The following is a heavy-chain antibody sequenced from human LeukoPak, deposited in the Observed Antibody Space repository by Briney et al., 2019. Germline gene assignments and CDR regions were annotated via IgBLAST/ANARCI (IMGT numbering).Heavy chain of an antibody. Sequence: PGGSLRLSCVASGITFSTYSMNWVRQAPGKGLEWVSYISSFSGTINYADSVKGRFTISRDNAKNSLYLQMNSLRAEDTAVYYCARDQGGAGYWGQGTLVTVSS. CDR2: ISSFSGTI. D-gene: IGHD3-16*01. CDR3: ARDQGGAGY. CDR1: GITFSTYS. J-gene: IGHJ4*02. V-gene: IGHV3-48*01.